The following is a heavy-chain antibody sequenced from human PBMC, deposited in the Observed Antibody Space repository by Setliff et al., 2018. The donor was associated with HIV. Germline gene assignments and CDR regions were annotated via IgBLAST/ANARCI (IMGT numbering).Heavy chain of an antibody. Sequence: GESLKISCAASEFTFSGHWMSWVRQAPGKGLEWVANIKQDGSEKNYVDFVKGRFTISRDNAKNSLYLQMNSLRAEDTAVYYCARTYYYDASGYCRPFDIWGQGTMVTVSS. J-gene: IGHJ3*02. D-gene: IGHD3-22*01. V-gene: IGHV3-7*03. CDR3: ARTYYYDASGYCRPFDI. CDR2: IKQDGSEK. CDR1: EFTFSGHW.